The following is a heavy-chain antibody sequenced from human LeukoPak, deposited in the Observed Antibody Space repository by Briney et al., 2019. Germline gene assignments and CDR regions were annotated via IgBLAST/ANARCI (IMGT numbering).Heavy chain of an antibody. CDR3: ARDRGPGWFDP. CDR2: IYSTGTT. J-gene: IGHJ5*02. D-gene: IGHD3-10*01. CDR1: AFAFSSNY. Sequence: GGSLRLSCAVSAFAFSSNYVSWVGQAPGKGLEGVSVIYSTGTTFYSDSVKGRFTISRDNSKNTVYLQMNSLRPEDTAVYYCARDRGPGWFDPWGQGTLVTVSS. V-gene: IGHV3-66*03.